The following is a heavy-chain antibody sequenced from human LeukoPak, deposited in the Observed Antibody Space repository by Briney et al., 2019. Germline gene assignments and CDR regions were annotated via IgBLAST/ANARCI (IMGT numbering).Heavy chain of an antibody. Sequence: PSETLSLTCTVSGGSINSYYWSWIRQPPGKGLEWIGYIYYSGSTNYNPSLKSRVTISVDTSKNQFSLKLSSVTAADTAVYYCAREWGSGSYYMEFDYWGQGTLVTVSS. CDR1: GGSINSYY. CDR3: AREWGSGSYYMEFDY. J-gene: IGHJ4*02. V-gene: IGHV4-59*01. CDR2: IYYSGST. D-gene: IGHD3-10*01.